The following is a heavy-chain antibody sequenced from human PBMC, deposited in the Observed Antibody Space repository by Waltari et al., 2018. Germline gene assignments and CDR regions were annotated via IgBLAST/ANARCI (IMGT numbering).Heavy chain of an antibody. CDR2: INPNSGGT. D-gene: IGHD3-22*01. V-gene: IGHV1-2*06. CDR1: GYTFTGYY. Sequence: QVQLVQSGAEVKKPGASVKVSCKASGYTFTGYYMHWVRQAPGQGLEWMGRINPNSGGTNYAQKFQGRVTMTRDTSISTAYMELSRLRSDDTAVYYCARPGSSGQMASAFDIWGQGTMVTVSS. J-gene: IGHJ3*02. CDR3: ARPGSSGQMASAFDI.